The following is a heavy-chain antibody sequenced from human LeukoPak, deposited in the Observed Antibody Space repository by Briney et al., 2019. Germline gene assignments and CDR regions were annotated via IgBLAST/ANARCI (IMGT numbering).Heavy chain of an antibody. CDR3: ESVDSSGYYFDY. Sequence: SETLSLTCTVSGGSISSSSYYWGWIRQPPGKGLEWIGSIYYSGSTYYNPSLKSRVTISVDTSKNQFSLKLSSVTAADTAVYYCESVDSSGYYFDYWGQGTLVTVSS. CDR1: GGSISSSSYY. J-gene: IGHJ4*02. CDR2: IYYSGST. D-gene: IGHD3-22*01. V-gene: IGHV4-39*07.